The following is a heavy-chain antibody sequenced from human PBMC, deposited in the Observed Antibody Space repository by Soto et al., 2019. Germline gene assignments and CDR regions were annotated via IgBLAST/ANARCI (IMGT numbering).Heavy chain of an antibody. Sequence: VSVTVSSTASEYTFTGYYRHSVRQAPGQGLEWMGWINPNSGGTNYAQKFQGWVTMTRDTSISTAYMELSRLRSDDTAVYYCERVPRGNDAFDIWGQGTMVTVSS. D-gene: IGHD3-16*01. V-gene: IGHV1-2*04. J-gene: IGHJ3*02. CDR3: ERVPRGNDAFDI. CDR1: EYTFTGYY. CDR2: INPNSGGT.